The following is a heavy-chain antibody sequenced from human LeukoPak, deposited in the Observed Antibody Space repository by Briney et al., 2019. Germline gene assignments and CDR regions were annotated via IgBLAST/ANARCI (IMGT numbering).Heavy chain of an antibody. CDR1: GGSFSGYY. D-gene: IGHD5-12*01. CDR2: INLLRHT. J-gene: IGHJ3*02. Sequence: PSETLSLTCAVYGGSFSGYYWVWIRQPPGKGLEWIGSINLLRHTYYSPSLKSRVTISVDTSKNQFSLKLRSVTAADTAMYYCARQVATKGEWAFDIWGQGTMVSASS. CDR3: ARQVATKGEWAFDI. V-gene: IGHV4-34*01.